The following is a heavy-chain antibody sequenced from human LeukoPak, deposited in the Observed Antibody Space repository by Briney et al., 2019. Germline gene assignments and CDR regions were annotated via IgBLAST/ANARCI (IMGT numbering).Heavy chain of an antibody. J-gene: IGHJ4*02. Sequence: SETLSLTCTVSGGSFSGYLWSWIRQPPGKGLEWIGEINYNGENTNYNPSLKSRVTISVDTSKNQFSLKLSSVTAADTAVYYCARGEIFYGSGSYPDYWGQGTLVTVSS. V-gene: IGHV4-34*01. CDR1: GGSFSGYL. CDR3: ARGEIFYGSGSYPDY. CDR2: INYNGENT. D-gene: IGHD3-10*01.